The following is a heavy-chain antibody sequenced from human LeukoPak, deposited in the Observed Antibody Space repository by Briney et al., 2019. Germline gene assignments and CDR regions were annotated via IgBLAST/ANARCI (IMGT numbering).Heavy chain of an antibody. J-gene: IGHJ4*02. CDR1: GYTFTTYA. CDR3: ARDGYCSGGTCPDLDY. Sequence: ASVKVSCKASGYTFTTYAMHWVRQAPGQGLEWMGWINANSGGTQYAQKFQGRFTMTRDTSISTAYMELTRLRSDDTAVYYCARDGYCSGGTCPDLDYWGQGTLVTVSS. CDR2: INANSGGT. D-gene: IGHD2-15*01. V-gene: IGHV1-2*02.